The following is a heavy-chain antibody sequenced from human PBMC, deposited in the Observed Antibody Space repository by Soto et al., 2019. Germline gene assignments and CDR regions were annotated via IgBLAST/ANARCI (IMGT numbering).Heavy chain of an antibody. V-gene: IGHV3-30*04. CDR1: GFSFRNST. Sequence: QVQLVESGGGVVQPGRSLRLSCAASGFSFRNSTMHWVRQAPGKGLEWVAMISFDGSNKYYADSVRGRFTISRDNRMNTLYLQMNSLRAEDTAVYFCARDVSPHSNPSWFDPWGQGTLVAVSS. J-gene: IGHJ5*02. CDR3: ARDVSPHSNPSWFDP. CDR2: ISFDGSNK. D-gene: IGHD4-4*01.